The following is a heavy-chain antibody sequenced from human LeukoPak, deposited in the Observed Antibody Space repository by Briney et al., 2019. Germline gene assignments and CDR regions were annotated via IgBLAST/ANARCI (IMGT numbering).Heavy chain of an antibody. CDR2: VWYDGSNK. J-gene: IGHJ4*02. CDR1: GFTFSSDG. V-gene: IGHV3-33*01. D-gene: IGHD5-18*01. CDR3: ARWSLEYSYGYDYFDY. Sequence: PGGSLRLSRAASGFTFSSDGMHWVRQAPGKGLEWVAVVWYDGSNKYYADSVKGRFTISRDNSKNTLYLQMNSLRAEDTAVYYCARWSLEYSYGYDYFDYWGQGTLVTVSS.